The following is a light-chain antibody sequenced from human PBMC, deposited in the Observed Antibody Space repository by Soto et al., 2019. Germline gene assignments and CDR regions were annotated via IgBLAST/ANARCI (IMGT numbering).Light chain of an antibody. CDR2: GAS. J-gene: IGKJ4*01. V-gene: IGKV3-20*01. CDR1: QSVTSSY. Sequence: EIVLTQSPGTLSLSPGERATLSCRASQSVTSSYLAWYQQTPGQAPRLLIYGASSRATGIPDRFSGSGSGTDFTLTISRLEPEDFAVYYCQQYGISPLTFGGGTKVEIK. CDR3: QQYGISPLT.